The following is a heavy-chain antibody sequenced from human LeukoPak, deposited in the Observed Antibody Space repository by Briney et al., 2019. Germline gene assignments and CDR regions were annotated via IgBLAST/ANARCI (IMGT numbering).Heavy chain of an antibody. D-gene: IGHD3-10*01. V-gene: IGHV4-59*01. CDR2: MYYSGST. CDR3: ARTLYGSGAHYYFDY. J-gene: IGHJ4*02. CDR1: GGSISSSY. Sequence: SETLSLTCTVSGGSISSSYWSWIRQPPGKGLEWIGYMYYSGSTNYSPSLKSRVTISADTSKNQFSLKLSSVTAADTAVYYCARTLYGSGAHYYFDYWSQGTLVTVSS.